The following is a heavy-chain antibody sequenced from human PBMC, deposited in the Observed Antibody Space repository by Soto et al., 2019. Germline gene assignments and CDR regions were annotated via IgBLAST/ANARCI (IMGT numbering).Heavy chain of an antibody. V-gene: IGHV5-51*01. D-gene: IGHD6-19*01. CDR3: ARHIPPGGSGWFSYYS. Sequence: PGESLKISCKASGYSFTNYWIAWVRQVPGKGLEWMGIIYPDDSDTRYNPTFQGHVTISADKSIRTAYLQWSSLKASDTAMYYCARHIPPGGSGWFSYYSWGPGSLLTVSS. CDR1: GYSFTNYW. J-gene: IGHJ5*01. CDR2: IYPDDSDT.